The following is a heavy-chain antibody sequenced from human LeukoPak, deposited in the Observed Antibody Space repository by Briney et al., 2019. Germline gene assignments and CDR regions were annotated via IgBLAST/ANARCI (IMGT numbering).Heavy chain of an antibody. CDR2: ISAYNGNT. CDR1: GYTFTSYG. D-gene: IGHD6-19*01. V-gene: IGHV1-18*01. CDR3: VRDSVAGTWDY. Sequence: GASVKVSCKASGYTFTSYGTSWGRQAPGQRLEWRGWISAYNGNTNYAQKLQSRVTMTTDTSTNTAYMELRSLRSDDTAVYYCVRDSVAGTWDYWGQGTLVTVSS. J-gene: IGHJ4*02.